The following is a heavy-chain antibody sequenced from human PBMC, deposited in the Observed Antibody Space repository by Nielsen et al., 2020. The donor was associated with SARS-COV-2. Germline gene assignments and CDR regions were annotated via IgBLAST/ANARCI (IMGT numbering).Heavy chain of an antibody. J-gene: IGHJ6*02. CDR1: GYTFTGYY. Sequence: KVSCKASGYTFTGYYMHWVRQAPGQGLEWMGWINPNSGGTNYAQKFQGWVTMTRDTSISTAYMELSRLRSDDTAVYYCARDREGAVAGTYYYYGMDVWGQGTTVTVSS. CDR3: ARDREGAVAGTYYYYGMDV. CDR2: INPNSGGT. V-gene: IGHV1-2*04. D-gene: IGHD6-19*01.